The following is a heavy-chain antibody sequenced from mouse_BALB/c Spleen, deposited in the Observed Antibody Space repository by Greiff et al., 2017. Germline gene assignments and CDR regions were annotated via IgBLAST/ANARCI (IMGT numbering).Heavy chain of an antibody. D-gene: IGHD2-14*01. J-gene: IGHJ1*01. CDR1: GYTFTDYA. Sequence: QVQLQQSGAELVRPGVSVKISCKGSGYTFTDYAMHWVKQSHAKSLEWIGDISTYYGDARYNQKFKGKATITVDKSSSTAYMELARLTSEDSAIYYCAIGGYEYFDVWGAGTTVTVSS. V-gene: IGHV1S137*01. CDR3: AIGGYEYFDV. CDR2: ISTYYGDA.